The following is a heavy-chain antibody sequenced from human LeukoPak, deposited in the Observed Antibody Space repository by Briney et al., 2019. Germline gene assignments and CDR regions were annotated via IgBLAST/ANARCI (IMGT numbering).Heavy chain of an antibody. D-gene: IGHD6-13*01. J-gene: IGHJ4*02. V-gene: IGHV5-51*01. CDR2: IYPGDSDA. CDR1: GYSFTTYW. CDR3: ARHRPAAAGTGFDY. Sequence: GESLKISCKGAGYSFTTYWIGWVRQMPGKGLEWMGIIYPGDSDARYSPSFQGQVTISADKSISTAYLRWSSLKASDTAMYYCARHRPAAAGTGFDYWGQGTLVTVPS.